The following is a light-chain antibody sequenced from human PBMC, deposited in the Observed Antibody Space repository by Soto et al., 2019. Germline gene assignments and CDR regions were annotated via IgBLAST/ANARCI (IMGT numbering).Light chain of an antibody. CDR3: QQYNSYSEWT. J-gene: IGKJ1*01. V-gene: IGKV1-5*01. CDR2: DAS. Sequence: DIQMTQSPSTLSASVGDRVTITCRASQSISSWLAWYQQKPGKAPKLLIYDASSLERGVPSRFSGSGSGTEFTLTIRSLQPDDFATYYCQQYNSYSEWTFGQGTKGDIK. CDR1: QSISSW.